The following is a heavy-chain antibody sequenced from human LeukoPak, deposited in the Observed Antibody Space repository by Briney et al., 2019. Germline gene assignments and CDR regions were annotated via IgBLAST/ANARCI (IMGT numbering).Heavy chain of an antibody. CDR3: AKSSHSFGNDALDI. CDR1: GFTFHDYA. CDR2: IRGGGGVQ. Sequence: GGSLRLSCAASGFTFHDYAMHWVRQAPGKGLEYVSVIRGGGGVQYYAASVKGRFTISRDNPKNTLYLQMNSLRAEDTAVYYCAKSSHSFGNDALDIWGQGTMATVSS. V-gene: IGHV3-23*01. D-gene: IGHD5-18*01. J-gene: IGHJ3*02.